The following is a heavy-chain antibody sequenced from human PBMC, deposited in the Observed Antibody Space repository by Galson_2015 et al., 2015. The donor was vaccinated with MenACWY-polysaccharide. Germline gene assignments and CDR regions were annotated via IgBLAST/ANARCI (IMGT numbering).Heavy chain of an antibody. CDR2: IHASGST. D-gene: IGHD7-27*01. CDR3: ARRSLGNWYFDL. J-gene: IGHJ2*01. Sequence: LSLTCTVSHGSITSYYWSWIRQPAGKTLEWIGRIHASGSTTYNPSFKSRVTMSVDMTKNNFSLRLTSVTASDTAIYYCARRSLGNWYFDLWGRGTLVTVSS. V-gene: IGHV4-4*07. CDR1: HGSITSYY.